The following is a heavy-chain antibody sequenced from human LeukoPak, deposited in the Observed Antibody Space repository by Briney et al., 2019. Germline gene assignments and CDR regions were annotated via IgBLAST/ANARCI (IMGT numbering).Heavy chain of an antibody. CDR3: ARDLYYYGSGSDNFLYY. CDR1: GFTVSSNY. J-gene: IGHJ4*02. CDR2: INSGGST. Sequence: GGSLRLSCAASGFTVSSNYMNWVRQAPGQGLEWVSVINSGGSTHYADSVKGRFTISRGNSKNTLYQMNSLRAEDTAVYYCARDLYYYGSGSDNFLYYWGQGTLVTVSS. D-gene: IGHD3-10*01. V-gene: IGHV3-53*01.